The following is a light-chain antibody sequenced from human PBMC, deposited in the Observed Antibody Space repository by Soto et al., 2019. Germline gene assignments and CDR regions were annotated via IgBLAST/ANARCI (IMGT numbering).Light chain of an antibody. CDR2: GAS. CDR1: QSVSSSY. J-gene: IGKJ1*01. V-gene: IGKV3-20*01. Sequence: EIVLTQSPGTLSLSPGERATLSCRASQSVSSSYLAWYQQKPGQAPRLLIYGASSRATGIPDRFSGSGSGTDFTLTISRLAPEDFAVYYCQQYGSSQWTFRQGTKVEIK. CDR3: QQYGSSQWT.